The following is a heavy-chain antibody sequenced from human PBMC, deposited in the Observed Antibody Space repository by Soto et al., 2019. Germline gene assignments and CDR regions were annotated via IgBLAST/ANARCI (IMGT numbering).Heavy chain of an antibody. CDR2: ISGSGGST. Sequence: EVQLLESGGGLVQPGGSLRLSCAASGFTFSSYAMSWVRQAPGKGLEWVSAISGSGGSTYYADSVKGRFTISRDNAKTTLYLQMNSLSAEDTAVYYCAKAAAARHRTPFGYWGQGTLVTVAS. V-gene: IGHV3-23*01. J-gene: IGHJ4*02. D-gene: IGHD6-13*01. CDR1: GFTFSSYA. CDR3: AKAAAARHRTPFGY.